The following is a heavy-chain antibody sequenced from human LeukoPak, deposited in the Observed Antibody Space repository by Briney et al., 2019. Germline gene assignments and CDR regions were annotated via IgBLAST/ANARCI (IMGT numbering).Heavy chain of an antibody. J-gene: IGHJ5*02. CDR1: GYSFTSYW. D-gene: IGHD2-2*01. CDR2: IYPGDSDT. CDR3: ARRQGCSSTSCYVGWFDP. V-gene: IGHV5-51*01. Sequence: GESLKISCKGSGYSFTSYWIGWVRQMPGKGLEWMGVIYPGDSDTRYSPSFQGQVTISADKSISTAYLQWSSLKASDTAMYYCARRQGCSSTSCYVGWFDPWGQGTLVTVSS.